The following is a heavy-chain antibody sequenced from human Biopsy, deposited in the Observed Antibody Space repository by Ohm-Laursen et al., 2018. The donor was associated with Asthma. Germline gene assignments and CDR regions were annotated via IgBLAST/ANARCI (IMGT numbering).Heavy chain of an antibody. D-gene: IGHD2-15*01. J-gene: IGHJ6*01. CDR1: GYTFNSAG. CDR2: ISVYNGNT. CDR3: ARTGEFPPFFCIGG. Sequence: GSSVKVSCKTSGYTFNSAGITWVRQAPGQGLEWMGWISVYNGNTKVAQKLQDRVTMITDTSTSTAYMELRSLRSDDTAVYFCARTGEFPPFFCIGGRGQRAPVTLPP. V-gene: IGHV1-18*01.